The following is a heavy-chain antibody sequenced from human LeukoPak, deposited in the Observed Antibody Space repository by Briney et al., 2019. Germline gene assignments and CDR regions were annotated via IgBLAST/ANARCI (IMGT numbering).Heavy chain of an antibody. J-gene: IGHJ3*02. CDR3: ATATTVTGPLDAFDI. CDR1: GYTFTDYY. CDR2: VDPEDGET. D-gene: IGHD4-11*01. V-gene: IGHV1-69-2*01. Sequence: ASVKISCKLSGYTFTDYYMHWVQQAPGKGLEWMGLVDPEDGETIYAEKFQGRVTITADTSIDTAYMELSSLRSEDTAVYYCATATTVTGPLDAFDIWGQGTMVTVSS.